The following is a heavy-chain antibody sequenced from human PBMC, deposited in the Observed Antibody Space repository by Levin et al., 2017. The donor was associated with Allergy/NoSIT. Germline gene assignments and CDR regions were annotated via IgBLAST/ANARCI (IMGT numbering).Heavy chain of an antibody. V-gene: IGHV3-30*18. CDR3: AKDEGATRSYYIDY. D-gene: IGHD1-26*01. J-gene: IGHJ4*02. Sequence: GGSLRLSCAASGLTFSSYAMHWVRQAPGKGLEWVALILYDGSLKKYADSVKGRFTISRDNANKTLFLQMNSLRPEDTAVYYCAKDEGATRSYYIDYWGQGTLVTVSS. CDR2: ILYDGSLK. CDR1: GLTFSSYA.